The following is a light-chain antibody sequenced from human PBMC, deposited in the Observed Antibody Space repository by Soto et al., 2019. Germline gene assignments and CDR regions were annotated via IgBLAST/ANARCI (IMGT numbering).Light chain of an antibody. CDR2: EDN. Sequence: NFMLTQPHSVSESPGKTVTISCTGSSGSIASNYVQWYQQRPGSAPTTVIYEDNQRTSGVPDRFSGSIDSSSNSASLTLSGLKTEDEADYYCQSYDSSNQVFGGGTKLTVL. CDR3: QSYDSSNQV. J-gene: IGLJ3*02. V-gene: IGLV6-57*02. CDR1: SGSIASNY.